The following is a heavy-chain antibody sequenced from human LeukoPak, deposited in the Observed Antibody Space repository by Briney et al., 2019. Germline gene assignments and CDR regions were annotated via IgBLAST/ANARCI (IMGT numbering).Heavy chain of an antibody. CDR1: GGSISSGSYY. J-gene: IGHJ4*02. D-gene: IGHD3-16*01. CDR3: ARDPQWGGYFDY. Sequence: PSETLSLTCTVSGGSISSGSYYWSWIQQPAGKGLEWIVRIYTSGSTNYNPSLKSRVTISVDTSKNQFSLKLSSVTAADTAVYYCARDPQWGGYFDYWGQGTLVTVSS. V-gene: IGHV4-61*02. CDR2: IYTSGST.